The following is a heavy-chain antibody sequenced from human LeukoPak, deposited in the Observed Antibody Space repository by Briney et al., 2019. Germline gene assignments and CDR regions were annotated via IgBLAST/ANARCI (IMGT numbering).Heavy chain of an antibody. CDR1: GGSFSGYY. D-gene: IGHD6-25*01. J-gene: IGHJ4*01. CDR3: AKSGGYGLIDY. CDR2: IYSSGST. V-gene: IGHV4-59*05. Sequence: SETLSLTCAVYGGSFSGYYWGWIRQPPGKGLEWIGSIYSSGSTYYNSSLKSRVTISIDTSKDQVSLKMSSVTAADTAVYYCAKSGGYGLIDYWGQGTLVTVSS.